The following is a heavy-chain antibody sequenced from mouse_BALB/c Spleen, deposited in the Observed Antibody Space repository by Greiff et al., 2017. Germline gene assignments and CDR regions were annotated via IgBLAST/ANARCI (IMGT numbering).Heavy chain of an antibody. V-gene: IGHV3-2*02. CDR1: GYSITSDYA. Sequence: EVQGVESGPGLVKPSQSLSLTCPVTGYSITSDYAWNWIRQFPGNKLEWMGYISYSGSTSYNPSLKSRISITRDTSKNQFFLQLNSVTTEDTATYYCARSHTTVVAKYFDVWGAGTTVTVSS. CDR2: ISYSGST. D-gene: IGHD1-1*01. CDR3: ARSHTTVVAKYFDV. J-gene: IGHJ1*01.